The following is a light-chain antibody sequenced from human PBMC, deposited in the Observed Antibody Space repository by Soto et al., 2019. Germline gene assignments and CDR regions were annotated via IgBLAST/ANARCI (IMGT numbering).Light chain of an antibody. Sequence: IVMTQSPGTLSVSPGERATLSCRASQNIGNKVGWYQQKPGQAPRLLIYGASTRATGIPVRFSGSGSGTDFTLTINSLQPEDFATYYCQQAYSFPITFGQGTRLEIK. CDR3: QQAYSFPIT. CDR1: QNIGNK. CDR2: GAS. J-gene: IGKJ5*01. V-gene: IGKV3-15*01.